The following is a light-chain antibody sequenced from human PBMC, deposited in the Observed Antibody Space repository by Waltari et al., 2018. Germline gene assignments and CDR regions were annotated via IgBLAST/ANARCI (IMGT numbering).Light chain of an antibody. CDR1: QSFSSW. Sequence: DIQMTQSPSTLSASVGDRVTITCRASQSFSSWLGWYQQKPGKDPKLLIYKASSLESGVPSRFSGSESGTEFTLTISSLQPDDFATYYGQQYNSYPRTFGQGTKVEIK. CDR2: KAS. V-gene: IGKV1-5*03. J-gene: IGKJ1*01. CDR3: QQYNSYPRT.